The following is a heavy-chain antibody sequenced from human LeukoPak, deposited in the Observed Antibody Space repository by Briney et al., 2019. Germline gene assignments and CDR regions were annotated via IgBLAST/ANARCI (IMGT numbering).Heavy chain of an antibody. D-gene: IGHD3-10*01. J-gene: IGHJ4*02. CDR2: ISYDGSNK. V-gene: IGHV3-30*03. CDR1: GFTFSSYG. CDR3: ARGGPGTYGLDY. Sequence: GGSLRLSCAASGFTFSSYGMHWVRQAPGKGLEWVTAISYDGSNKYYADSVKGRFTISRDNSKNTLYLQMNSLRAEDTAVYYCARGGPGTYGLDYWGQGTLVTVSS.